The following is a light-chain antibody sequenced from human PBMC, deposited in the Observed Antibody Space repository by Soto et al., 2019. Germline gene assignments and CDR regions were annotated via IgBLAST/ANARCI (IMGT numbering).Light chain of an antibody. CDR1: QTVVTH. CDR3: RQYNKWPRT. CDR2: DAS. V-gene: IGKV3-15*01. J-gene: IGKJ1*01. Sequence: EVVMTQSPVTLSLSPGDRATVSCRASQTVVTHLAWFQQKPGQPPRLLIYDASATATGIPARFSGSGSGTGFTLTISSLQSEDFAVYYCRQYNKWPRTFGQGTKVE.